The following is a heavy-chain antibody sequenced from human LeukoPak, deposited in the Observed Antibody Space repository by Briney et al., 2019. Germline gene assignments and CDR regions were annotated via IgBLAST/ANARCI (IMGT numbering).Heavy chain of an antibody. Sequence: PGGSLRLSCVASGFSVSNNMSWVRQAPGKGLEWVALIESGGETYFADSVKDRFNISRDNSKNMLYLQMNTLRVEDTAVYYCARLKNNWFDPWGQGTLVTVSS. CDR3: ARLKNNWFDP. CDR1: GFSVSNN. V-gene: IGHV3-66*01. J-gene: IGHJ5*02. CDR2: IESGGET.